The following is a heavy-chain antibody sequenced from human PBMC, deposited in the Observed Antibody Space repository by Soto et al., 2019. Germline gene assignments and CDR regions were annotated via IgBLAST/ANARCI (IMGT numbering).Heavy chain of an antibody. CDR3: ARGGIGGYYYYYMDV. Sequence: GGSLRLSCAASGFTVSSNYMSWVRQAPGKGLEWVSVIYSGGSTYYADSVKGRFTISRHNSKNTLYLQMNSLRAEDTAVYYCARGGIGGYYYYYMDVWGKGTTVTVSS. CDR2: IYSGGST. V-gene: IGHV3-53*04. D-gene: IGHD3-10*01. J-gene: IGHJ6*03. CDR1: GFTVSSNY.